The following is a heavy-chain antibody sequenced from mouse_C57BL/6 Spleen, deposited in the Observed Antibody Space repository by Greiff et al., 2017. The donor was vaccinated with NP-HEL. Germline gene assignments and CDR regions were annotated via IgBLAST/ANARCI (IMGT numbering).Heavy chain of an antibody. D-gene: IGHD1-1*01. J-gene: IGHJ3*01. CDR1: GYTFTDYE. V-gene: IGHV1-15*01. Sequence: VQLQQSGAELVRPGASVTLSCKASGYTFTDYEMPWVKQTPVHGLEWIGAIDPETGGTAYNQKFKGKAILTADKSSSTAYMELRSLTSEDSAVYYCTRSSQFAYWGQGTLVTVSA. CDR2: IDPETGGT. CDR3: TRSSQFAY.